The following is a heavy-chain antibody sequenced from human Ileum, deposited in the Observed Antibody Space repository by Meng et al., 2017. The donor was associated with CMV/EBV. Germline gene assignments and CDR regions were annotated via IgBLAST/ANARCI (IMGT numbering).Heavy chain of an antibody. CDR1: FSLSASPVG. CDR3: VHRKDYSGNWNEGSADY. J-gene: IGHJ4*02. Sequence: FSLSASPVGVGWIRQPTGKALEWLAFIYWDDDRRYNPSLKNRLTITKDAPKNQVALTMTNMDPADTATYHCVHRKDYSGNWNEGSADYWGQGALVTVSS. CDR2: IYWDDDR. V-gene: IGHV2-5*02. D-gene: IGHD1-1*01.